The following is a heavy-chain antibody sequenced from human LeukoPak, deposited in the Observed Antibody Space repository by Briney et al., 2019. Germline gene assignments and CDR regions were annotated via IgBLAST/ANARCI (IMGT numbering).Heavy chain of an antibody. CDR1: GGSISYYY. CDR2: IYYSGST. Sequence: SETLSLTCIVSGGSISYYYWSWTRQPPGKGLEWIGYIYYSGSTNYSPSLRSRVTISVDTSKNQFSLKLNSVTAADTAVYYCAREGSAARSPYFDYWGQGTLVTVSS. J-gene: IGHJ4*02. D-gene: IGHD6-13*01. V-gene: IGHV4-59*01. CDR3: AREGSAARSPYFDY.